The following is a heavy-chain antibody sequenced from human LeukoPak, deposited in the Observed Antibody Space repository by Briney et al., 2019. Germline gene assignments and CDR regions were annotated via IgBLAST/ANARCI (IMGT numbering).Heavy chain of an antibody. CDR2: ISYDGSDK. Sequence: GRSLRLSCATSGFTFSTYAMHWVRQAPGKGLEWVAVISYDGSDKYYADSVKGRFTISRDNSKTTLYLQMYSLSPDDTAVYYCAKSVVDTPLGFLFDFWGQGTLVTVAS. V-gene: IGHV3-30*18. CDR1: GFTFSTYA. D-gene: IGHD5-18*01. CDR3: AKSVVDTPLGFLFDF. J-gene: IGHJ4*02.